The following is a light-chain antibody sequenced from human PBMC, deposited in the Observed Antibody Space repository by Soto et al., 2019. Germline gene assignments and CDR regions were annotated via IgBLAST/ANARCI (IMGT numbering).Light chain of an antibody. CDR3: NSYTTTYTLV. CDR2: EVS. CDR1: SSDVGGYNY. Sequence: QSVLTQPASVSGSPGQSITISCTGTSSDVGGYNYVSWYQHHPGKAPKLMIYEVSNRPSGVSNRFSGSKSDNTASLTISGLQAEDEADYYCNSYTTTYTLVFGTGTKLTVL. J-gene: IGLJ1*01. V-gene: IGLV2-14*01.